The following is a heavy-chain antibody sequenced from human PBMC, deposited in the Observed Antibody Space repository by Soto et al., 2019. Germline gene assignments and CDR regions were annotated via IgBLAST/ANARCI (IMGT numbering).Heavy chain of an antibody. CDR2: KWYDGSNK. CDR3: ARDRDSSSHSGYYYYGMDV. Sequence: GGSLRLSCAASGFTFSSYGMHWVRQAPGKGLEWVAVKWYDGSNKYYADSVKGRFTISRDNSKNTLYLQMNSLRAEDTAVYYCARDRDSSSHSGYYYYGMDVWGQGTTVTVSS. D-gene: IGHD6-6*01. V-gene: IGHV3-33*01. J-gene: IGHJ6*02. CDR1: GFTFSSYG.